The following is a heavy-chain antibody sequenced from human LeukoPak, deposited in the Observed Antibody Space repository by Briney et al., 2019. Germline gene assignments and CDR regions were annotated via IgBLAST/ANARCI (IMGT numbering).Heavy chain of an antibody. Sequence: GGSLRLSCAGSGFIFSGYWMHWVRQAPGKGLEWVSGINWNGGSTFYADSVKGRFTISRDNAKNALYLQMNSLTAEDTALYHCARDRSYGSFDYWGQGTLVTVSS. J-gene: IGHJ4*02. V-gene: IGHV3-20*01. CDR2: INWNGGST. CDR3: ARDRSYGSFDY. CDR1: GFIFSGYW. D-gene: IGHD5-18*01.